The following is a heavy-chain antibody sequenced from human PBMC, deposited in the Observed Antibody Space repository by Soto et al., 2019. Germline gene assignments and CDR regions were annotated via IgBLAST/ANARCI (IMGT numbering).Heavy chain of an antibody. CDR3: ARDLNYYGSGTFDP. CDR1: GGSISSYY. Sequence: ETLSLTCTVSGGSISSYYWSWIRQPPGKGLEWIGYIYYSGSTNYNPSLKSRVTISVDTSKNQFSLKLSSVTAADTAVYYCARDLNYYGSGTFDPWGQGTLVTVSS. V-gene: IGHV4-59*01. CDR2: IYYSGST. D-gene: IGHD3-10*01. J-gene: IGHJ5*02.